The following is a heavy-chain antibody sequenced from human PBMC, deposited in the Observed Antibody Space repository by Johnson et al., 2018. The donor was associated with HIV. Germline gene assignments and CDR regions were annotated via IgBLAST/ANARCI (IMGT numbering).Heavy chain of an antibody. J-gene: IGHJ3*02. CDR1: GFTFSSYA. CDR3: TEDPPRYCRSTSCWGHSVAFDS. Sequence: QVQLVESGGGVVQPGRSLRLSCAASGFTFSSYAMHWVRQAPGKGLEWVAVISYDGSNKYYADSVKGRFTISRDNSKNTLYLQMNSLRAEDTAGQRPTEDPPRYCRSTSCWGHSVAFDSWGQGTMVTVSS. CDR2: ISYDGSNK. D-gene: IGHD2-2*01. V-gene: IGHV3-30*04.